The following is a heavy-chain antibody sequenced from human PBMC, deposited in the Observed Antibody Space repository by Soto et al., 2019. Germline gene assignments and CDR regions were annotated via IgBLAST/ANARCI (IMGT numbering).Heavy chain of an antibody. Sequence: GGSLRLSCAASGFTFTSYWMSWVRQAPGKGLEWVANIKQDGSEKYYLDSVKGRFTISRDNAKNSLYLQMNSLRAEDTAVYYCARDLVGCCTNGVWYRWFDPWGQGTLVTVSS. CDR2: IKQDGSEK. V-gene: IGHV3-7*01. CDR3: ARDLVGCCTNGVWYRWFDP. D-gene: IGHD2-8*01. J-gene: IGHJ5*02. CDR1: GFTFTSYW.